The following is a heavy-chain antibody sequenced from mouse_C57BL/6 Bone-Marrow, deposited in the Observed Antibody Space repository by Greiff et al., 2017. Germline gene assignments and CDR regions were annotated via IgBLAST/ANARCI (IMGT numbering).Heavy chain of an antibody. D-gene: IGHD2-1*01. Sequence: EVKVVESGGGLVKPGGSLKLSCAASGFTFSSYAMSWVRQTPEKRLEWVATISDGGSYTYYPDNVKGRFTISRDNAKNNLYLQMSHLKSEDTAMYDGARDGYGNYEGWFAYWGQGTLVTVSA. CDR3: ARDGYGNYEGWFAY. CDR2: ISDGGSYT. J-gene: IGHJ3*01. V-gene: IGHV5-4*01. CDR1: GFTFSSYA.